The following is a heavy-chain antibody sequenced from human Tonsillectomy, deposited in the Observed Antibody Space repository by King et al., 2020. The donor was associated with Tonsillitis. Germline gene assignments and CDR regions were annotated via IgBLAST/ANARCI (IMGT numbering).Heavy chain of an antibody. Sequence: QLQESGPGLVKPSETLSLICTVSGGSISRYYWSWIRQPPGKGLEWVCYISYSGRTNHNPSLKSRGTISVDTSQNQFSLKLSSVTAADTAVYYCARRWGTAMVTHWYFDLWGRGTLVTVSS. J-gene: IGHJ2*01. CDR3: ARRWGTAMVTHWYFDL. CDR1: GGSISRYY. V-gene: IGHV4-59*08. D-gene: IGHD5-18*01. CDR2: ISYSGRT.